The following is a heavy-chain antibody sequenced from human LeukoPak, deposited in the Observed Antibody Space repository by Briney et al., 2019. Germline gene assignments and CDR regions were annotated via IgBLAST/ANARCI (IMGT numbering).Heavy chain of an antibody. CDR3: ARTNSSGWYFDY. D-gene: IGHD6-19*01. CDR1: GFTFDDYG. V-gene: IGHV3-20*04. CDR2: INWNGGST. J-gene: IGHJ4*02. Sequence: GGSLRLSCAAPGFTFDDYGMSWVRQAPGKGLEWVSGINWNGGSTGYADSVKGRFTISRDNAKNSLYLQMNSLRAEDTALYYCARTNSSGWYFDYWGQGTLVTVSS.